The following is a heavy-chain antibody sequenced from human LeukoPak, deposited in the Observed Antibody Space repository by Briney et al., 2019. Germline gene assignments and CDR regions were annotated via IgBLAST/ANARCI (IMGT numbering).Heavy chain of an antibody. CDR1: GYTFTSYA. CDR3: AADLAWSGYSYFDY. J-gene: IGHJ4*02. Sequence: ASVKVSCKASGYTFTSYAMHWVRQAPGQRLEWMGWINAGNGNTKYSQEFQGRVTITRDMSTSTAYMELSSLRSEDTAVYYCAADLAWSGYSYFDYWGQGTLVTVSS. CDR2: INAGNGNT. V-gene: IGHV1-3*03. D-gene: IGHD3-3*01.